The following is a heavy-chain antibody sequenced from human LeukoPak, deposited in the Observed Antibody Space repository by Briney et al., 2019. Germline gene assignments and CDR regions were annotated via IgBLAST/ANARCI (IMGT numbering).Heavy chain of an antibody. J-gene: IGHJ3*02. CDR2: INGDGSGT. Sequence: GGSLRLSCAASGFTFSGYWLHWVRQVPGKGLVWFSQINGDGSGTSYADSVKGRFTISRDNSKNTLYLQMNSLRAEDTAVYYCAKEVDAFDIWGQGTMVTVSS. V-gene: IGHV3-74*01. CDR3: AKEVDAFDI. CDR1: GFTFSGYW.